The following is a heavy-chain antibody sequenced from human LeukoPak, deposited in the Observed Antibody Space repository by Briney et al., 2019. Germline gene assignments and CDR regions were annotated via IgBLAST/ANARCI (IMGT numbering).Heavy chain of an antibody. Sequence: SETLSLTCAVYGGSFSGYYWSWIRQPPGKGLEWIGEINHIGSTNYNPSLKSRVTISVDTSKNQFSLKLSSVTAADTAVYYCARGAAYYYYYMDVWGKGTTVTVSS. J-gene: IGHJ6*03. CDR1: GGSFSGYY. V-gene: IGHV4-34*01. D-gene: IGHD6-13*01. CDR2: INHIGST. CDR3: ARGAAYYYYYMDV.